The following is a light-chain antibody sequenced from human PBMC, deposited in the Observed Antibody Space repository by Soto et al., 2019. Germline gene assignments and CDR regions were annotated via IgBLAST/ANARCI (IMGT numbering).Light chain of an antibody. V-gene: IGLV1-47*02. CDR1: TSNIGTFY. J-gene: IGLJ1*01. Sequence: QSVLTQPPSASSTPGQTVTISCSGSTSNIGTFYVYWYQHLPGTAPKLLIYLGDQRASGVSDRFSGSKSGTSASLAINGLRSDDDADYYCAAWDDNLNAYVFGSGTQLTVL. CDR3: AAWDDNLNAYV. CDR2: LGD.